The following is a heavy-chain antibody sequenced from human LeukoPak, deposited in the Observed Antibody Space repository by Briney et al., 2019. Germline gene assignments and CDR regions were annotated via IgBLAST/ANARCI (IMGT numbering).Heavy chain of an antibody. Sequence: SETLSLTCTVSGGSISSYYWSWIRQPPGKGLEWIEYIYYSESTNYNPSLKSRVTISVDTSKNQFSLKLSSVTAADTAVYYCARVEEVAFDIWGQGTMVTVSS. J-gene: IGHJ3*02. CDR3: ARVEEVAFDI. CDR2: IYYSEST. CDR1: GGSISSYY. D-gene: IGHD3-3*01. V-gene: IGHV4-59*01.